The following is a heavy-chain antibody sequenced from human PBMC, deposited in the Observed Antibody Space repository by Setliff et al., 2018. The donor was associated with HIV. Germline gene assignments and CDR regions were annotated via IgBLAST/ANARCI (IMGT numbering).Heavy chain of an antibody. CDR3: VSRGTAMAYFDY. Sequence: GGSLRLSCTASGFTFSDYYMSWIRQAPGKGLEWVSYISSSGSTIYYADSVKGRFTISRDNAKNSLYLQMNSLGAEDTAVYYCVSRGTAMAYFDYWGQGTLVTVSS. D-gene: IGHD5-18*01. J-gene: IGHJ4*02. CDR2: ISSSGSTI. V-gene: IGHV3-11*01. CDR1: GFTFSDYY.